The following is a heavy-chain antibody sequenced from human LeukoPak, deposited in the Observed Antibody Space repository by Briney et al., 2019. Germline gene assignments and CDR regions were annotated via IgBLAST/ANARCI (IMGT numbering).Heavy chain of an antibody. CDR2: INDRGIAT. CDR3: ARVPRGSYSFDY. J-gene: IGHJ4*02. Sequence: GGSLRLSCAASGFTFGNYAMSWVRQAPGKGLEWVSTINDRGIATYYADSVKGRFTISRDNSKNTLSLQMNSLRAEDTAVYYCARVPRGSYSFDYWGQGTLVTVSS. CDR1: GFTFGNYA. V-gene: IGHV3-23*01. D-gene: IGHD1-26*01.